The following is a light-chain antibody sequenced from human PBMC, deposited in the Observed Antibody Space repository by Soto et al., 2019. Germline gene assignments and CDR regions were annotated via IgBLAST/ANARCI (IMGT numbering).Light chain of an antibody. J-gene: IGKJ1*01. Sequence: IVMTQSRTTLSVSPGERATLSCRASQSVSSNLAWYQQKPGQAPRLLIYGASTRATGIPARFSGSGSGTDFTLTISSPQSEDFAVYYCQQYNNWPRTFGQGTQVDIK. CDR1: QSVSSN. CDR2: GAS. CDR3: QQYNNWPRT. V-gene: IGKV3-15*01.